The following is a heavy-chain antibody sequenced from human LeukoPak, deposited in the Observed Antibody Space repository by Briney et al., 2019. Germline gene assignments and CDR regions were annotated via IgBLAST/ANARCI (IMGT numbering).Heavy chain of an antibody. D-gene: IGHD5-12*01. CDR3: AARGYDNNFDY. Sequence: SVKVSCKASGGTFSSYAISWVRQAPGQGLEGMGGIIPTFGTANYAQKFQGRVTITADESRSTAYMELSSLRSEDTAVYYCAARGYDNNFDYWGQGTLVTVSS. CDR2: IIPTFGTA. CDR1: GGTFSSYA. V-gene: IGHV1-69*13. J-gene: IGHJ4*02.